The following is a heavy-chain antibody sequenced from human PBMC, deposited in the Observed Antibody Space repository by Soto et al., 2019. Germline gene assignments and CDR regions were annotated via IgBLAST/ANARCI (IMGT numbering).Heavy chain of an antibody. Sequence: QVQLVQSGAEVKKPGSSVKVSCKASGGTFGTYTISWVRQAPGQGLEWMGRIIPYLDITDYAQKFQGRFTIAADKSTTTAYMELNRLRSEDTAVYFFARDTTYWGQGILVTVSS. V-gene: IGHV1-69*02. CDR1: GGTFGTYT. J-gene: IGHJ4*02. CDR3: ARDTTY. D-gene: IGHD5-18*01. CDR2: IIPYLDIT.